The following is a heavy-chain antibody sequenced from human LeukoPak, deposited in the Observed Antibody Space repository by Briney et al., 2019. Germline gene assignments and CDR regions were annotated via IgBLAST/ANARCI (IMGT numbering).Heavy chain of an antibody. CDR2: INHSGST. CDR3: ARVRIGANPFDY. CDR1: GGSISSGSYY. V-gene: IGHV4-39*07. Sequence: SQTLSLTCTVSGGSISSGSYYWSWIRQPPGKGLEWIGEINHSGSTNYNPSLKSRVTISVDTSKNQFSLKLSSVTAADTAVYYCARVRIGANPFDYWGQGTLVTVSS. J-gene: IGHJ4*02.